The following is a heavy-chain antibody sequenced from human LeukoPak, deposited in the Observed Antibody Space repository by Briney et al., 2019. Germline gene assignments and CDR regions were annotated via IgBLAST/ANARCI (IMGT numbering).Heavy chain of an antibody. D-gene: IGHD2-21*02. V-gene: IGHV3-30*02. J-gene: IGHJ4*02. CDR2: IRYDGSNK. CDR1: GFTFSSYG. Sequence: PGGSLRLSCAASGFTFSSYGMHWVRQAPGKGLEWVAFIRYDGSNKYYADSVKGRFTISRDNSKDTLYLQMNSLRAEDTAVYYCAKDGRAYCGGDCCSDYWGQGTLVTVSS. CDR3: AKDGRAYCGGDCCSDY.